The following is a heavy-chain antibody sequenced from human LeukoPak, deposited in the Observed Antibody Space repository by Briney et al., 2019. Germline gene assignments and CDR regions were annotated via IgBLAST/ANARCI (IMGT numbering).Heavy chain of an antibody. CDR2: IKQDGSEK. D-gene: IGHD6-19*01. CDR1: GFTFSSYW. V-gene: IGHV3-7*01. J-gene: IGHJ4*02. Sequence: GGSLRLSCAASGFTFSSYWMSWVRQAPGKGLEWVANIKQDGSEKYYVDSVKGRFTISRDNAKNSLYLQMNSLRAEDTAVYYCAREKIAVAGRGHFDYWGQGTLVTVSS. CDR3: AREKIAVAGRGHFDY.